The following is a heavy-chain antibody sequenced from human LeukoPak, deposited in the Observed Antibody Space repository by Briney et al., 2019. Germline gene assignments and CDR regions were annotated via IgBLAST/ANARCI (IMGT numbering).Heavy chain of an antibody. CDR1: GFTFSSYG. V-gene: IGHV3-66*01. Sequence: GGSLRLSCAASGFTFSSYGMHWVRQAPGKGLEWVSVIYSGGSTYYVDSVKGRFTISRDNSKNTLYLQMNSLRAEDTAVYYCARAHYGSGPKPYYFDYWGQGTLVTVSP. D-gene: IGHD3-10*01. CDR3: ARAHYGSGPKPYYFDY. J-gene: IGHJ4*02. CDR2: IYSGGST.